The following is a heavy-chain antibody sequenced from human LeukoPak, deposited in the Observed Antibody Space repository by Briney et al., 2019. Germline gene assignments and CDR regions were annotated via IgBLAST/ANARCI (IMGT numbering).Heavy chain of an antibody. CDR1: GGSISSGSYY. Sequence: SETLSLTCTVSGGSISSGSYYWSWIRQPAGKGLEWIGRIYTSGSTNYNPSLKGRVTISVDTSKNQFSLKLSSVTAADTAVYYCARGTTSIPDYWGQGTLVTVSS. CDR3: ARGTTSIPDY. CDR2: IYTSGST. V-gene: IGHV4-61*02. D-gene: IGHD1/OR15-1a*01. J-gene: IGHJ4*02.